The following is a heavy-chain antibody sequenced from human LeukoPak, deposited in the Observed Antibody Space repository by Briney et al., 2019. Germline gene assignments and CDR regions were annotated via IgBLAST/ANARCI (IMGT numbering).Heavy chain of an antibody. CDR1: GDSISSHS. CDR3: ARDPKNIIVGATIDAFDI. CDR2: VFYSGST. D-gene: IGHD1-26*01. V-gene: IGHV4-59*11. Sequence: PSETLSLTCTVSGDSISSHSWSWIRQPPGKGLESIGYVFYSGSTNYNPSLNSRVTISVDTSKNQLSLKVSSVTAADTAMYCCARDPKNIIVGATIDAFDIWGQGTMVTVSS. J-gene: IGHJ3*02.